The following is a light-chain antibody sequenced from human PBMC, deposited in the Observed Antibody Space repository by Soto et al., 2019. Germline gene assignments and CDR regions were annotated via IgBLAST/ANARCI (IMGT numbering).Light chain of an antibody. CDR3: SSYTTSGTPV. J-gene: IGLJ3*02. Sequence: QSALTQAASGSGSPGQSITISCTGTSSDVGGYNYLSWYQQHPGKAPKVMIYEVSNRPSGVSNRFSGSKSGNTASLTISGLQAEDEADYFCSSYTTSGTPVFGGGTKLTVL. CDR1: SSDVGGYNY. CDR2: EVS. V-gene: IGLV2-14*01.